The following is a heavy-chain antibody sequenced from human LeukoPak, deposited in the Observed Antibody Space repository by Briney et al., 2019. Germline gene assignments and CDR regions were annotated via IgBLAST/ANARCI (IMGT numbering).Heavy chain of an antibody. Sequence: GGSLRLSCTASGFTFGDYAMTWFRLAPGKGLEWVGFIRSTAYGGTTEYAASVKGRFTISRDDSKSIAYLEMNSLRAEDTAVYYCARRRVSYYDSSGYYPDFDYWGQGTLVTVSS. D-gene: IGHD3-22*01. CDR1: GFTFGDYA. J-gene: IGHJ4*02. CDR3: ARRRVSYYDSSGYYPDFDY. V-gene: IGHV3-49*03. CDR2: IRSTAYGGTT.